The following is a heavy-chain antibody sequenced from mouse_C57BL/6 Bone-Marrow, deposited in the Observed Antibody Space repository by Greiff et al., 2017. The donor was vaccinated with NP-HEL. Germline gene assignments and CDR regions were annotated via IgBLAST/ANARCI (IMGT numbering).Heavy chain of an antibody. CDR1: GYTFTSYG. CDR3: ARANWDAYFDY. D-gene: IGHD4-1*01. J-gene: IGHJ2*01. Sequence: QVQLQQSGAELARPGASVKLSCKASGYTFTSYGISWVKQSTGQGLEWIGEIYPRSGNTYYNEKFKGKATLTADKSSSTAYMELRSLTSEDSAVYFCARANWDAYFDYWGQGTTLTVSS. CDR2: IYPRSGNT. V-gene: IGHV1-81*01.